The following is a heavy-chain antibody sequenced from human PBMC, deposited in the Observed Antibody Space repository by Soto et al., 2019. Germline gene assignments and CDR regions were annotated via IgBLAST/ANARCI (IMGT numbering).Heavy chain of an antibody. CDR1: GGTFSSYA. CDR3: AREIGHCSGGSCYSLGGY. D-gene: IGHD2-15*01. CDR2: IIPIFGTA. V-gene: IGHV1-69*01. J-gene: IGHJ4*02. Sequence: QVQLVQSGAEVKKPGSSVKVSCKASGGTFSSYAISWVRQAPGQGLEWMGGIIPIFGTANYAQKFQGRVTSTADESTSTAYMELSSLRSEDTAVYYCAREIGHCSGGSCYSLGGYWGQGTLVTVSS.